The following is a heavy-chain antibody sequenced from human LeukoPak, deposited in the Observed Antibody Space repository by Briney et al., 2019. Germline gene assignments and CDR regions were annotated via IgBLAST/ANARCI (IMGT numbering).Heavy chain of an antibody. CDR2: IKEDGGEQ. J-gene: IGHJ4*02. Sequence: PGGSLRLSCAASGFTFSSFSMTWVRQAPGKGLEWVARIKEDGGEQKYVDSEKGRFTISRDNAKNSLYLQMNSLRAEDTAMYYCARIRSWGYFDYWGQGALVTVSS. D-gene: IGHD3-16*01. V-gene: IGHV3-7*01. CDR1: GFTFSSFS. CDR3: ARIRSWGYFDY.